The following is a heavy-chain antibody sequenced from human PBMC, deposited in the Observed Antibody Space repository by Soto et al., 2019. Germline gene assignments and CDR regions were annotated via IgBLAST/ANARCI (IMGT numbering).Heavy chain of an antibody. J-gene: IGHJ4*02. Sequence: RASVKVSCKASGGTFSSYAISWVRQAPGQGLEWMGGIIPIFGTANYAQKFQGRVTITADESTSTAYMELSSLRSEDTAVYYCATGLLYYDSSGYYAFDYWGQGTLVTVSS. CDR1: GGTFSSYA. CDR2: IIPIFGTA. V-gene: IGHV1-69*13. CDR3: ATGLLYYDSSGYYAFDY. D-gene: IGHD3-22*01.